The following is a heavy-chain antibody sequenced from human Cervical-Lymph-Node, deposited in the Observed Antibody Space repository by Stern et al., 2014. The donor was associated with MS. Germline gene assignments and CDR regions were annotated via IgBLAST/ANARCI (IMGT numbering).Heavy chain of an antibody. Sequence: QVQLVESGAEVKKPGASVKVSCKASGYTFTTYDINWVRQVTGQGLEWMGRMNPNSGDTGYAQTFQGRVTITSSTSISNAYLDLSSLQSEDTAVYFCARGLVVVPAAILKSSYYGMGVWGQGTTVTVSS. D-gene: IGHD2-2*02. J-gene: IGHJ6*02. CDR1: GYTFTTYD. V-gene: IGHV1-8*01. CDR3: ARGLVVVPAAILKSSYYGMGV. CDR2: MNPNSGDT.